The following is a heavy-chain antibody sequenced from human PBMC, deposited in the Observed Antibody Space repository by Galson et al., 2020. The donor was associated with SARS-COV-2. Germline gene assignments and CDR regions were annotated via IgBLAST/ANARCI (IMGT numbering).Heavy chain of an antibody. CDR3: ARRAGTYSGWYFDL. Sequence: GESLKISFKGSGYSFASYWIVWVPQIPGKGLECMGIIYPCDSDTKYSPSFQGQVTILADTSISTAYLQWSHLKASDTAMYYCARRAGTYSGWYFDLWGRGTLVTVSS. V-gene: IGHV5-51*01. CDR2: IYPCDSDT. J-gene: IGHJ2*01. CDR1: GYSFASYW. D-gene: IGHD1-26*01.